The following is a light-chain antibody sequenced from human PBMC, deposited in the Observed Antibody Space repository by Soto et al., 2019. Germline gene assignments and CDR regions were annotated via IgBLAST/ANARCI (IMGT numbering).Light chain of an antibody. Sequence: EIVLTQSPGTLSLSPGERATLSCRASQSVSSSYLAWYQQKPRQAPRLLIYGASSRATGIPDRFSGSGSGTDFTLTISRLEPEDFAVYYCQQYDSSPVTFGPGTKVDIK. CDR2: GAS. J-gene: IGKJ3*01. V-gene: IGKV3-20*01. CDR3: QQYDSSPVT. CDR1: QSVSSSY.